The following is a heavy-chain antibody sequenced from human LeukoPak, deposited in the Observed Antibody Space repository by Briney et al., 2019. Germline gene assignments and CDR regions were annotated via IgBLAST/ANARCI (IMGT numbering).Heavy chain of an antibody. CDR3: AGFKGTYYDFWSTFEPSVGFDP. Sequence: ASVKVSCKASGYTFTNYAMNWVRQAPGQGLEWMGWINTNTGNPTYAQGFTGRFVFSLDTSVSTAYLQISSLKAEDTAVYYCAGFKGTYYDFWSTFEPSVGFDPWGQGTLVTVSS. CDR1: GYTFTNYA. J-gene: IGHJ5*02. V-gene: IGHV7-4-1*02. D-gene: IGHD3-3*01. CDR2: INTNTGNP.